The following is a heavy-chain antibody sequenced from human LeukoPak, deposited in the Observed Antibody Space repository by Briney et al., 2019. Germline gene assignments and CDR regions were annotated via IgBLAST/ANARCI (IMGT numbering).Heavy chain of an antibody. CDR3: ATSSGWYYFDS. D-gene: IGHD6-19*01. J-gene: IGHJ4*02. Sequence: SETLSLTCPVSGGSISSSYWSWIRPPPGKGLEWIGYIYYSGSTNYTPSLKSRVSISVDTSKNQLSLNLSSVTAADTAVYYCATSSGWYYFDSWGQGTLVTVSS. CDR1: GGSISSSY. V-gene: IGHV4-59*01. CDR2: IYYSGST.